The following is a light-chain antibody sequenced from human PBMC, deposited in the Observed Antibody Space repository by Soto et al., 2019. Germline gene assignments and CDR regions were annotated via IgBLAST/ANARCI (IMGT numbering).Light chain of an antibody. V-gene: IGKV3-11*01. Sequence: EIVLTQSPATLSLSPGERATLSCRASQSVSSYLAWYQQKPGQAPRLLIYDASNRATGIPARFSGRGSGTDFTLTISSLEPEDFAVYYCQQRSNWPLTSGPGTKVDIK. CDR3: QQRSNWPLT. CDR1: QSVSSY. J-gene: IGKJ3*01. CDR2: DAS.